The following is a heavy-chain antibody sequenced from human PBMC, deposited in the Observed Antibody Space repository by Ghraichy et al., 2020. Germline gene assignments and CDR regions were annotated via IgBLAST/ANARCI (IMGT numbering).Heavy chain of an antibody. CDR2: IYTSGST. Sequence: SETLSLTCTVSGGSISSYYWSWIRQPAGKGLEWIGRIYTSGSTNYNPSLKSRVTMSVDTSKNQFSLKLSSVTAADTAVYYCARAGFTIFANPSPPFDPWGQGTLVTVSS. V-gene: IGHV4-4*07. CDR3: ARAGFTIFANPSPPFDP. D-gene: IGHD3-3*01. J-gene: IGHJ5*02. CDR1: GGSISSYY.